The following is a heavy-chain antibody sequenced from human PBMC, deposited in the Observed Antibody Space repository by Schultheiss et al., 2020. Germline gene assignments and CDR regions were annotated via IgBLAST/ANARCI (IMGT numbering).Heavy chain of an antibody. V-gene: IGHV4-59*12. CDR3: ARSGRYGDYGIDY. D-gene: IGHD4-17*01. CDR1: GGSISSYY. Sequence: SQTLSLTCTVSGGSISSYYWSWIRQPPGKGLEWIGYIYYSGVTHYNPSLKSRVTISVDKSKNQFSLKLSSVTAADTAVYYCARSGRYGDYGIDYWGQGTLVTVSS. CDR2: IYYSGVT. J-gene: IGHJ4*02.